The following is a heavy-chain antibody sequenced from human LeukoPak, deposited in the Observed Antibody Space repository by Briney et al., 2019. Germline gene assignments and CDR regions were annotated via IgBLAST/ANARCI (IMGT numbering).Heavy chain of an antibody. CDR1: GYAITSGGFS. Sequence: PSQTLSLTCTVSGYAITSGGFSWNWIRQSPGKGLEWIGCIYDRGPAYYNPSLKSRFTISVDRPKNQFFLNVTSLTAADTAVYFCARSRQASGLFNSWGQGTLVVVSS. D-gene: IGHD3-10*01. CDR3: ARSRQASGLFNS. CDR2: IYDRGPA. J-gene: IGHJ5*01. V-gene: IGHV4-30-2*06.